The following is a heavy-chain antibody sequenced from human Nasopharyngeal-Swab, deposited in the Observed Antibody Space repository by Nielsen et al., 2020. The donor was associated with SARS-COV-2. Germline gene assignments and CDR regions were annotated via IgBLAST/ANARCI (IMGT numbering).Heavy chain of an antibody. V-gene: IGHV3-30*04. CDR3: ARGETRRDGYKNLYYYYYGMDV. D-gene: IGHD5-24*01. CDR1: GFTFSSYA. J-gene: IGHJ6*02. Sequence: GESPKISCAASGFTFSSYAMHWVRQAPGKGLEWVAVISYDGSNKYYADSVKGRFTISRDNSKNTLYLQMNSLRAEDTAVYYCARGETRRDGYKNLYYYYYGMDVWGQGTTVTVSS. CDR2: ISYDGSNK.